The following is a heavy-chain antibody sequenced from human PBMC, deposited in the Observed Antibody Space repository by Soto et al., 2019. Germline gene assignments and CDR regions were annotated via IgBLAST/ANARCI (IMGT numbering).Heavy chain of an antibody. V-gene: IGHV4-59*01. J-gene: IGHJ3*02. CDR3: ARHFDYAGTHDAFDI. Sequence: XXTLSLRCTVSGGSISSYYWRWILQPPGRGLEWIGYIYYSGSTNYNPSLKSRVTISVDTSKNQFSLKLSSVTAADTAVYYCARHFDYAGTHDAFDIWGQGTMVTVSS. CDR2: IYYSGST. D-gene: IGHD4-17*01. CDR1: GGSISSYY.